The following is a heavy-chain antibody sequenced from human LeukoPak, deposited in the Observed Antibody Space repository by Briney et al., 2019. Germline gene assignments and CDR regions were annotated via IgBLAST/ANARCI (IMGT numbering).Heavy chain of an antibody. Sequence: SETLSLTCAVYGGSFSGYYWSWIRQPPGKGLEWIGEINHSGSTNYNPSLKSRVTISVDTSKNQFSLKLSSVTAADTAVYYCASDSSGYSGFDYWGQGTLVTVSS. D-gene: IGHD3-22*01. CDR2: INHSGST. CDR1: GGSFSGYY. CDR3: ASDSSGYSGFDY. J-gene: IGHJ4*02. V-gene: IGHV4-34*01.